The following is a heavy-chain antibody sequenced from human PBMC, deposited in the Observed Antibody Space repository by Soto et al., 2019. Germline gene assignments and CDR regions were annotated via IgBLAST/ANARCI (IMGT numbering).Heavy chain of an antibody. CDR3: ASSITMIVVVQEGAFDI. D-gene: IGHD3-22*01. Sequence: GGPLRLSCAASGFTFSDYYMSWIRQAPGKGLEWVSYISSSGSTIYYADSVKVRFTISRDNAKNSLYLQINSLRAEDTAVYYCASSITMIVVVQEGAFDIWGQGTMVTVSS. J-gene: IGHJ3*02. CDR1: GFTFSDYY. V-gene: IGHV3-11*01. CDR2: ISSSGSTI.